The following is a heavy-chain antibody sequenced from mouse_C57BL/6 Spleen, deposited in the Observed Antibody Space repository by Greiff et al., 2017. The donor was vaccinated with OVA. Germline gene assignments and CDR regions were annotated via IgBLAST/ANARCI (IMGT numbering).Heavy chain of an antibody. Sequence: VQLKESGPELVKPGASVKISCKASGYSFTDYNMNWVKQSNGKSLEWIGVINPNYGTTSYNQKFKGKATLTVDQSSSTAYMQLNSLTSEDSAVYYCARGGGLLLRSDWYFDVWGTGTTVTVSS. J-gene: IGHJ1*03. CDR3: ARGGGLLLRSDWYFDV. CDR1: GYSFTDYN. V-gene: IGHV1-39*01. CDR2: INPNYGTT. D-gene: IGHD1-1*01.